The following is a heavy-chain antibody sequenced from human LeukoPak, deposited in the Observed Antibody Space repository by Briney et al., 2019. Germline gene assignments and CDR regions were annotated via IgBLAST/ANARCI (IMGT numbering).Heavy chain of an antibody. Sequence: SETLSLTCTVSGYSISSGYYWGWIRQPPGKGLEWIGSIYHSGSTYYNPSLKSRVTISVDSSKNQFSLKLSSVTAADTAVYYCARTLYPWNFDYWGQGILVTVSS. V-gene: IGHV4-38-2*02. CDR3: ARTLYPWNFDY. D-gene: IGHD2-2*02. CDR1: GYSISSGYY. J-gene: IGHJ4*02. CDR2: IYHSGST.